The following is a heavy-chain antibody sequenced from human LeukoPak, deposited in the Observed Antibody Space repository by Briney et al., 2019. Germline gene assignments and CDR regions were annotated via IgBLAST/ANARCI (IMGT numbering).Heavy chain of an antibody. V-gene: IGHV3-66*01. CDR3: ARDVVSGWYGGVGY. D-gene: IGHD6-19*01. CDR2: IYSGGGT. CDR1: GLTVSSSH. J-gene: IGHJ4*02. Sequence: PGGSLRLSCAVSGLTVSSSHMSWVRQAPGKGLEWVSVIYSGGGTYYAASVKGRFTISRDNSKNTVSLQMNSLRAEDTAVYYCARDVVSGWYGGVGYWGQGTLVTVSS.